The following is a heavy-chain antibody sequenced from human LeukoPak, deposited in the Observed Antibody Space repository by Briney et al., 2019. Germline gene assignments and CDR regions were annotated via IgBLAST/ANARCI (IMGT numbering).Heavy chain of an antibody. Sequence: AGGSLRLSCAASGFTIDDYGMSWVRQVPGKGLEWVSSINRDGGRTDYVDSVKGRFTISRDNAKNSLYLQMNSLRAEDTALYFCARGLYCSSTDCYLYFYFDSWGQGALVTVSS. CDR1: GFTIDDYG. J-gene: IGHJ4*02. V-gene: IGHV3-20*04. CDR3: ARGLYCSSTDCYLYFYFDS. D-gene: IGHD2-2*01. CDR2: INRDGGRT.